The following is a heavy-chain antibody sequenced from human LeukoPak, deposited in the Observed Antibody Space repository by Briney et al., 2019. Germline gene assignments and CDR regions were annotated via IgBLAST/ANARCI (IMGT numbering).Heavy chain of an antibody. V-gene: IGHV1-46*04. Sequence: GASVKVSCKASGYTFTTYYIHWGRQAPGQGLEWMGIIKPSGGSTSYAQKLQGRVTMTRDTSTSTVYMEMSSLRSEDTAVYYCARGHVSRRYYDSTDYLDWFDPWGQGTLVTVSS. J-gene: IGHJ5*02. D-gene: IGHD3-22*01. CDR1: GYTFTTYY. CDR3: ARGHVSRRYYDSTDYLDWFDP. CDR2: IKPSGGST.